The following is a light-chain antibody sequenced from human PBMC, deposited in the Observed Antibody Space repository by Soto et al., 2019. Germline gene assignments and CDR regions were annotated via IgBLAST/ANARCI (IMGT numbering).Light chain of an antibody. CDR2: GAS. J-gene: IGKJ5*01. CDR3: LHYGGSPLT. Sequence: IVMTQSPATLSVSPGQRNTLSCMACQSVGNTSAWYQQKPGQAPRLLIYGASTRTTGIPDRFSGSGSGTDFTLTIGRLEPGDFAVYYCLHYGGSPLTFGQGTRLEIK. CDR1: QSVGNTS. V-gene: IGKV3-20*01.